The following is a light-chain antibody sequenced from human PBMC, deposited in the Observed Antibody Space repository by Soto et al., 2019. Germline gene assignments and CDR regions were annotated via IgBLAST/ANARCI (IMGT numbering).Light chain of an antibody. CDR1: QGIRND. CDR2: KAS. J-gene: IGKJ1*01. CDR3: QHYNSYSEA. Sequence: LMTLSPSSLSASLGDRVTITCRASQGIRNDLAWYQQKPGKAPKLLIYKASTLKSGVPSRFSGSGSGTEFTLTISSLQPDDFATYYCQHYNSYSEAFGQGTKVDIK. V-gene: IGKV1-5*03.